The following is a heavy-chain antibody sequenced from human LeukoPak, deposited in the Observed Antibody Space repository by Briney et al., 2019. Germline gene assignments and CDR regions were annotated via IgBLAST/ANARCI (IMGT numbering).Heavy chain of an antibody. Sequence: RGSPRLSCAASGFTFSSYAMSWVRQAPGKGLEWVSAISGSGGSTYYADSVKGRFTISRDNSKNTLYLQMNSLRAEDTAVYYCAKDGGYGSGSYYPDYWGQGTLVSVSS. V-gene: IGHV3-23*01. CDR2: ISGSGGST. J-gene: IGHJ4*02. CDR3: AKDGGYGSGSYYPDY. CDR1: GFTFSSYA. D-gene: IGHD3-10*01.